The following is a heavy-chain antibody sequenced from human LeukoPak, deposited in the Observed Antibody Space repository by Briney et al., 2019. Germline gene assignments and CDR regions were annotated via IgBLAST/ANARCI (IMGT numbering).Heavy chain of an antibody. Sequence: SVKVSCKASGDTFSSYTISWVRQAPGQGLEWMGRIIPILGIANYAQKFQGRVTITADKSTSTAYMELSSLRSEDTAVYYCARDPYNWNGRGPPYYYYGMDVWGQGTTVTVSS. CDR3: ARDPYNWNGRGPPYYYYGMDV. CDR1: GDTFSSYT. V-gene: IGHV1-69*04. CDR2: IIPILGIA. D-gene: IGHD1-1*01. J-gene: IGHJ6*02.